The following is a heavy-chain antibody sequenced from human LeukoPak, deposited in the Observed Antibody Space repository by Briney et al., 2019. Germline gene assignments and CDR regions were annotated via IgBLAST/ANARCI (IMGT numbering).Heavy chain of an antibody. Sequence: ASVKVSCKASGYTFTNYYIHWVRQAPGQGLEWMGWINPNSGGTNYPQRFQGRVTMTSDTSISTAYMELSRLKSDDTAVYYCAREANYCSSTSCPLFGYWGRGTLVTVSS. CDR1: GYTFTNYY. D-gene: IGHD2-2*01. CDR3: AREANYCSSTSCPLFGY. CDR2: INPNSGGT. J-gene: IGHJ4*02. V-gene: IGHV1-2*02.